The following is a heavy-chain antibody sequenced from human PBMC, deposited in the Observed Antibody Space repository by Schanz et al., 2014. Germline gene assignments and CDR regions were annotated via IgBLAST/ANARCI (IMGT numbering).Heavy chain of an antibody. CDR2: IHHSGSI. CDR3: ARHLVNAYGMDV. J-gene: IGHJ6*02. D-gene: IGHD3-3*02. V-gene: IGHV4-34*01. Sequence: QVQLQQWGAGLLKPSETLSLTCAVYGGPFSGYFWSWIRQSPGKGLQWIGEIHHSGSIIYNPSLRSGVTISMDTSKNQFFLKVPSVTAADTVVYYCARHLVNAYGMDVWGQGTAVTVSS. CDR1: GGPFSGYF.